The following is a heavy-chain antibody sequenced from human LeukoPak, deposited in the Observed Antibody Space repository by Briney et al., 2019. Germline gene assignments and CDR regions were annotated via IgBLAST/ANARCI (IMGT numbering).Heavy chain of an antibody. CDR3: ARGVGGADFWSGYYPFDP. D-gene: IGHD3-3*01. CDR2: IIPIFGTA. J-gene: IGHJ5*02. CDR1: GGTFSSYA. Sequence: ASVKVSCKASGGTFSSYAISWVRQAPGQGLEWMGGIIPIFGTANYAQKFQGRVTITTDESTSTAYMELSSLRSEDTAVYYCARGVGGADFWSGYYPFDPWGQGTLVTVSS. V-gene: IGHV1-69*05.